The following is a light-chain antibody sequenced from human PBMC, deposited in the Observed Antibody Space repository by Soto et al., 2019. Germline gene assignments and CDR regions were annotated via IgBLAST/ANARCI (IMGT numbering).Light chain of an antibody. CDR2: AAS. Sequence: AIRMTQSPSSLSASTGDRVTITCRASQGISSYLAWYQQKPGKAPKLLIYAASTLQSGVPSRFSGIGSGTDFTLTISCLQSEDFATYYCQQYYSYPGTFGQGTKVEIK. J-gene: IGKJ1*01. CDR1: QGISSY. V-gene: IGKV1-8*01. CDR3: QQYYSYPGT.